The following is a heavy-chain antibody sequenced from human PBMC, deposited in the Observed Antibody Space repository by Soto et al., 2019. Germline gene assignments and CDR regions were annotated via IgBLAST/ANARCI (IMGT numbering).Heavy chain of an antibody. Sequence: SETLSLTCTVSGGSISSYYWSWIRQPPGKGLEWIGYIYYSGSTNYNPSLKSRVTISVDKSKNQFSLKLSSVTAADTAVYYCVRQTGTTGFDYWGQGTLVTVSS. CDR2: IYYSGST. CDR3: VRQTGTTGFDY. D-gene: IGHD1-1*01. V-gene: IGHV4-59*12. CDR1: GGSISSYY. J-gene: IGHJ4*02.